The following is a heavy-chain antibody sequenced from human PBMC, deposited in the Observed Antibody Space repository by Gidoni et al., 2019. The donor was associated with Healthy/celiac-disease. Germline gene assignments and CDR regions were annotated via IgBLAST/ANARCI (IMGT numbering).Heavy chain of an antibody. CDR3: ARDRYYGSGSYPNY. V-gene: IGHV3-53*01. D-gene: IGHD3-10*01. CDR2: IYSGGST. Sequence: EVQLVESGGGLIQPGGSLRLSCAASGFTVSSNYMSWVRQAPGKGLEWVSVIYSGGSTYYADSVKGRFTISRDNSKNTLYLQMNSLRAEDTAVYYCARDRYYGSGSYPNYWGQGTLVTVSS. CDR1: GFTVSSNY. J-gene: IGHJ4*02.